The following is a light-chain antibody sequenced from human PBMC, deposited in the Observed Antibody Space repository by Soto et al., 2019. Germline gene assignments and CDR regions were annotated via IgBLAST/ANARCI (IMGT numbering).Light chain of an antibody. CDR1: QDLRND. J-gene: IGKJ4*01. V-gene: IGKV1-17*01. CDR3: LHHNSYPLT. Sequence: DIQMTQSPSSLSASVGDRVTITCRASQDLRNDLGWYQQKPGKAPKRLIYAASRLQSGVPSSFSGSGSGTEFTHTFTGLQPEDCVTYYCLHHNSYPLTFGGGTRVQLK. CDR2: AAS.